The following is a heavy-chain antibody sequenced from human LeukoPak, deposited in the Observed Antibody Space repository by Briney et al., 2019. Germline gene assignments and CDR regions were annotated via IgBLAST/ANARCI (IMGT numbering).Heavy chain of an antibody. CDR1: GYIFTGYY. V-gene: IGHV1-2*02. D-gene: IGHD2-2*01. CDR3: ARCYCTTTSCYYFDF. CDR2: INPNRGGT. J-gene: IGHJ4*02. Sequence: GASVKVSCKASGYIFTGYYMHWVRQAPGQGLEWMGWINPNRGGTNYAQKFQGRVTMTRDTSISTAYMELSSLRSDDTAVYYCARCYCTTTSCYYFDFWGQGTLVTVSS.